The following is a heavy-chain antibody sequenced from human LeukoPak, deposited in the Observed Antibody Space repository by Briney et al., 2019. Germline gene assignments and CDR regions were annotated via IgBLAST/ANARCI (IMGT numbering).Heavy chain of an antibody. Sequence: GGSLRLSCAASGFTFSSYWMSWVRQAPGKGLEWVANIKQDGSEKNYVDSVKGRFTISRDNAKNSLYLQMNSLRAEDTAVYYCARDQRYCSSSSCPWEPFDYWGQGTLVTVSS. CDR2: IKQDGSEK. CDR1: GFTFSSYW. J-gene: IGHJ4*02. CDR3: ARDQRYCSSSSCPWEPFDY. V-gene: IGHV3-7*05. D-gene: IGHD2-2*01.